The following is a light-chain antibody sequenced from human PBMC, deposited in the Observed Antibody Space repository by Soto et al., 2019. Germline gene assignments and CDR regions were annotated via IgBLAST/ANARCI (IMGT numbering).Light chain of an antibody. V-gene: IGKV3-15*01. CDR1: QNVDTN. J-gene: IGKJ5*01. CDR2: GAS. Sequence: EIVMTQSPATLSVSPGERVTLSCWASQNVDTNLAWYQQKPGQAPRLLIYGASTRATGLPARFSGSGSGTEFTLTISSLQSEDFADYYCQQYNNWPPRITFGQGTRLEIK. CDR3: QQYNNWPPRIT.